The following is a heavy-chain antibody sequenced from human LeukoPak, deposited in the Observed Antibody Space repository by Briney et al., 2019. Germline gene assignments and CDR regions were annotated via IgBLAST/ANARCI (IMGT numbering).Heavy chain of an antibody. J-gene: IGHJ5*02. CDR1: GDSISSGNYY. CDR2: IYTSGST. D-gene: IGHD6-13*01. V-gene: IGHV4-61*02. CDR3: ARGTRYSSSWYNWFDP. Sequence: PSETLSLTCTVSGDSISSGNYYWTWIRQPAGKGLEWIGRIYTSGSTNYNPSLKSRVTISVDTSKNQFSLKLSSVTAADTAVYYCARGTRYSSSWYNWFDPWGQGTLVTVSS.